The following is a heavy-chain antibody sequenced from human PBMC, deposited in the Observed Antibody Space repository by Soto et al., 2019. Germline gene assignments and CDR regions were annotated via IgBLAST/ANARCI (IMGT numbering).Heavy chain of an antibody. V-gene: IGHV4-30-4*01. Sequence: PSETLSLTCTVSGGSISSGDYYWSWISKPPGKGLEWIGYIYYSGSTYYNPSLKSRVTISVDTSKNQLSLKLSSVTAADTAVYYCAREGYSYGYSYWGQGTLVTVSS. CDR3: AREGYSYGYSY. CDR2: IYYSGST. CDR1: GGSISSGDYY. D-gene: IGHD5-18*01. J-gene: IGHJ4*02.